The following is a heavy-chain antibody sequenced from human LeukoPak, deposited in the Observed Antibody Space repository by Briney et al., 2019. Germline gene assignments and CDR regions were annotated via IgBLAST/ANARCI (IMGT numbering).Heavy chain of an antibody. CDR3: ARDGEWELLGAYFDY. CDR1: GFTFSSYG. V-gene: IGHV3-33*01. Sequence: GGSLRLSCAASGFTFSSYGMHWVRQAPGKGLEWVAVIWYDGSNKYYADSVKGRFTISRGSSKNTLYLQMNSLRAEDTAVYYCARDGEWELLGAYFDYWGQGTLVTVSS. J-gene: IGHJ4*02. CDR2: IWYDGSNK. D-gene: IGHD1-26*01.